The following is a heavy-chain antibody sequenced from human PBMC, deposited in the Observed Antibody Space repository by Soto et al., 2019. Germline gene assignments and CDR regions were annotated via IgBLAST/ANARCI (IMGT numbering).Heavy chain of an antibody. D-gene: IGHD2-8*02. Sequence: PGGSLSLSCGASGFIFSDYWMSWVRQAPGRGLEWVASIKQDGSEEYNVDSVKGRFTISRDNAKQSVYLQMNSLRAGDTAVYYCARTGYLDYWGQGTLVTVSS. CDR1: GFIFSDYW. V-gene: IGHV3-7*03. CDR3: ARTGYLDY. J-gene: IGHJ4*02. CDR2: IKQDGSEE.